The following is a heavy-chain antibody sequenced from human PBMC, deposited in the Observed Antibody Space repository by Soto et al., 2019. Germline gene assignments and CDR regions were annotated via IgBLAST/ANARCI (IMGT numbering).Heavy chain of an antibody. CDR2: IYPGDSDT. Sequence: GESLKISCKGSGYSFTSYWIGWVRQMPGKGLEWMGIIYPGDSDTRYSPSFQGQVTISADKSISTAYLQWSSLKASDTAMYYCARKNYDFWSGYRYFDYWGQGTLVTVSS. CDR3: ARKNYDFWSGYRYFDY. CDR1: GYSFTSYW. V-gene: IGHV5-51*01. D-gene: IGHD3-3*01. J-gene: IGHJ4*02.